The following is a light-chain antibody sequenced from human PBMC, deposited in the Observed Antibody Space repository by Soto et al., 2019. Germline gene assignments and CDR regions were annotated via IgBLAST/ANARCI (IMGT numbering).Light chain of an antibody. CDR1: SSDVGGYNY. CDR3: CSYAGSYTVV. J-gene: IGLJ2*01. Sequence: QSVLTQPRSVSRSPGQSVTISCTGTSSDVGGYNYVSWYQQLPGKAPKLMIYDVSKRPSGVPDRFSGSKSGNTASLTISGLQAEDEADYYCCSYAGSYTVVFGGGTKLTVL. CDR2: DVS. V-gene: IGLV2-11*01.